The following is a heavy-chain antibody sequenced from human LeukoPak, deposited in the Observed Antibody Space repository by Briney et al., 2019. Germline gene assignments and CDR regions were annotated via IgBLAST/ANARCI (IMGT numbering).Heavy chain of an antibody. CDR1: GYTFTSYG. J-gene: IGHJ4*02. CDR2: ISAYNGNT. D-gene: IGHD3-22*01. Sequence: ASVKVSGKASGYTFTSYGISWVRQAPGQGLEWMGWISAYNGNTNYAQKLQGRVTMSTDTSTSTAYMELRSLRSDDTAVYYCARDQYYYDSSGYYGGDYWGQGTLVTVSS. V-gene: IGHV1-18*01. CDR3: ARDQYYYDSSGYYGGDY.